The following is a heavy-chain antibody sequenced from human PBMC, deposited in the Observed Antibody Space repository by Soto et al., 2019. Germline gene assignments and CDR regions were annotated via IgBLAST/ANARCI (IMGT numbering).Heavy chain of an antibody. Sequence: QVQLVESGGGLAKPGGSQRLSCAASGFSFSDYYMSWIRQAPGRGLEWVSYISSTGGYTNYADSVRGRFTISRDNAKDSLYLQMHGLTAEDTALYYCARDSTGWRAVYDSWGQGILVTVSS. D-gene: IGHD6-19*01. CDR2: ISSTGGYT. CDR3: ARDSTGWRAVYDS. J-gene: IGHJ4*02. V-gene: IGHV3-11*05. CDR1: GFSFSDYY.